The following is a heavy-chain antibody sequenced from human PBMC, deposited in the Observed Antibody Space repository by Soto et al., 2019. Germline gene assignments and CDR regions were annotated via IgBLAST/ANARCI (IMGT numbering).Heavy chain of an antibody. D-gene: IGHD6-6*01. Sequence: VHLVDSGGGLVKPGGSLRLSCAASGFTFSDYFMTCIRQAPGKGLEWVSYIGSRGSPIYYVDSVKGRFTISRDNAKDSLYLHMNSLRAEDTAVYYCARVSSSSLFDYWGQGTLVTVSS. CDR1: GFTFSDYF. V-gene: IGHV3-11*01. J-gene: IGHJ4*02. CDR3: ARVSSSSLFDY. CDR2: IGSRGSPI.